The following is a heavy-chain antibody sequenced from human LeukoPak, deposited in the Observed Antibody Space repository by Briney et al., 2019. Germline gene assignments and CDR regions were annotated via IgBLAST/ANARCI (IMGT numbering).Heavy chain of an antibody. CDR3: ARVRRKGIAAAGVFDP. Sequence: SSETLSLTCSVSGGSIGKYHWTWIRQPPGKRLEWIGYVYYTGNLNYNPSLDHRVSLSIDTSKNQFSLSLSSVTAADTAVYYCARVRRKGIAAAGVFDPWGQGTLVTVSS. CDR2: VYYTGNL. CDR1: GGSIGKYH. D-gene: IGHD6-13*01. V-gene: IGHV4-59*01. J-gene: IGHJ5*02.